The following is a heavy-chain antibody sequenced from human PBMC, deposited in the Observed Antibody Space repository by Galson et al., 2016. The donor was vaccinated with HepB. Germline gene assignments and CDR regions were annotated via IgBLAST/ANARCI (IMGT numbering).Heavy chain of an antibody. CDR1: GFPFSSHA. D-gene: IGHD2-15*01. CDR3: ARLYCGAGSSYPRPYCFDF. CDR2: VRTSDIRSGFKT. V-gene: IGHV3-23*01. J-gene: IGHJ4*01. Sequence: SLRLSCAVSGFPFSSHAMGWVRQAPGEGLEWVSVVRTSDIRSGFKTNYADSVKGRFTVSRDDSKNTMYLQMNSLRVADTAVYYCARLYCGAGSSYPRPYCFDFWGLGIRVTVSS.